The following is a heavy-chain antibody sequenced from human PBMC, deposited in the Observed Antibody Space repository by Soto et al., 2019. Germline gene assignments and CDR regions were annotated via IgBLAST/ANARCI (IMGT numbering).Heavy chain of an antibody. J-gene: IGHJ4*02. CDR1: GGTFSSYA. D-gene: IGHD5-18*01. Sequence: SVKVSCKASGGTFSSYAISWVRQAPGQGLEWMGGIIPIFGTANYAQKFQGRVTITADESTSTAYMELSSLRSEDTAVYYCARANPALSGYSYGPGSFDYWGQGTLVTVSS. CDR3: ARANPALSGYSYGPGSFDY. CDR2: IIPIFGTA. V-gene: IGHV1-69*13.